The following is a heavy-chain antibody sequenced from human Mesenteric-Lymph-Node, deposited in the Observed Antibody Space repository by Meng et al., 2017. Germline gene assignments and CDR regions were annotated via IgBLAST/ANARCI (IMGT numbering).Heavy chain of an antibody. CDR1: GGSISSGDYY. CDR3: ARTHFYDSSNYGFDY. J-gene: IGHJ4*02. Sequence: QVQMPESGPGLVKPSQTLSLTCTVSGGSISSGDYYWSWIRQPPGKGLEWIGYISYSGSTYYNPSLKSRVTISVDTSKNQFSLKLSSVTAADTAVYYCARTHFYDSSNYGFDYWGQGTLVTVSS. D-gene: IGHD3-22*01. CDR2: ISYSGST. V-gene: IGHV4-30-4*01.